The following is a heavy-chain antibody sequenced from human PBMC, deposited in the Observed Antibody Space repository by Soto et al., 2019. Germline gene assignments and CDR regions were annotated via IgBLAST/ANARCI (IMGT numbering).Heavy chain of an antibody. CDR3: ARGDYYDSSGPFSDAYDI. D-gene: IGHD3-22*01. V-gene: IGHV3-7*04. J-gene: IGHJ3*02. CDR2: IKQDGSEK. CDR1: GFTFSRYW. Sequence: PGGSLRLSCAASGFTFSRYWMSWVRQAPGRGLEWVANIKQDGSEKRYVDSVKGRFTISRDNAKNSLYLQMISLRAEDTAVYYCARGDYYDSSGPFSDAYDIWGQGTMVTVSS.